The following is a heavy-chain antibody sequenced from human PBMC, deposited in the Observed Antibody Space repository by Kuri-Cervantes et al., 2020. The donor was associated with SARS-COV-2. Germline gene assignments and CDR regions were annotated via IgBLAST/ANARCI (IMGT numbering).Heavy chain of an antibody. Sequence: ASVTVSCKASQYAFNGYYMHWVRQAPGQGREWMGWINLNSGGTNYAQKFQGRVTMTRDTSISTAYMELSRLRSDDTAVYYCAKSGSYDDAFDIWGQGTMVTVSS. J-gene: IGHJ3*02. CDR3: AKSGSYDDAFDI. CDR2: INLNSGGT. CDR1: QYAFNGYY. D-gene: IGHD1-26*01. V-gene: IGHV1-2*02.